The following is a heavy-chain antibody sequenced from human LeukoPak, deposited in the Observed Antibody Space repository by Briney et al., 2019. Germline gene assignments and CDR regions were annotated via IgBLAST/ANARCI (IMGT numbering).Heavy chain of an antibody. J-gene: IGHJ4*02. V-gene: IGHV4-30-4*08. D-gene: IGHD4-23*01. CDR1: GGSISSGDYY. CDR2: IYYSGST. CDR3: ARVASGGPTPLFDY. Sequence: SETLSLTCTVSGGSISSGDYYWSWIRQPPGKGLEWHEYIYYSGSTLYSPSLKSRVTISVDTSKNQFSLKLSSVTAADTAVYYCARVASGGPTPLFDYWGQGTLVTVSS.